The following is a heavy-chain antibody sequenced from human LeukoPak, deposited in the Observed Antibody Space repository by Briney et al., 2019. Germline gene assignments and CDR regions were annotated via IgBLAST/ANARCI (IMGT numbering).Heavy chain of an antibody. D-gene: IGHD3-10*01. Sequence: ASVKVSCKVSGYTLTELSMHWVRQAPGKGLEWMGGSDPEDGETIYAQKFQGRVTMTEDTSTDTAYMELSSLRSEDTAVYYCATGRAGRAFFDYWGQGTLVTVSS. CDR3: ATGRAGRAFFDY. CDR2: SDPEDGET. CDR1: GYTLTELS. V-gene: IGHV1-24*01. J-gene: IGHJ4*02.